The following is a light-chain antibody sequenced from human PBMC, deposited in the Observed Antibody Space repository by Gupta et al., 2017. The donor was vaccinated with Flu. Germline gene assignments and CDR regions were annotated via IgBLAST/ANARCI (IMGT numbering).Light chain of an antibody. J-gene: IGKJ2*03. CDR2: LGS. CDR1: QSLLHSNGYNY. CDR3: MQALQTG. V-gene: IGKV2-28*01. Sequence: LPVTPGEPASISCRSSQSLLHSNGYNYLDWYLQKPGQSPQLLIYLGSNRASGVPGRFSGGGSGTDFTLKISRVEAEDVGVYYCMQALQTGFGQGTKLEIK.